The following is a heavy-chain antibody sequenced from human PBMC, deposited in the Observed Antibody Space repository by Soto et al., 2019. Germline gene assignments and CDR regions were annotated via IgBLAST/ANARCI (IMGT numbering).Heavy chain of an antibody. D-gene: IGHD4-17*01. V-gene: IGHV1-69*08. CDR3: ARPDFGDYWYFDL. J-gene: IGHJ2*01. CDR2: ILPALGTA. CDR1: GGTFSSHT. Sequence: QDQLVQSGAEVKKPGSSVKVSCKASGGTFSSHTFSWVRQAPGQGLEWMGRILPALGTATYAQKFQGRVTMTAVESATTVYMELNSLRSEDTAVYYCARPDFGDYWYFDLWGRGTLVTVSS.